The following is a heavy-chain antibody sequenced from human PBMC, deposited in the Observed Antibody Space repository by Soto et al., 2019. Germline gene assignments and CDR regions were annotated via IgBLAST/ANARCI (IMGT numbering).Heavy chain of an antibody. J-gene: IGHJ4*02. CDR2: INAGNGNT. D-gene: IGHD3-10*01. CDR1: GYTFTSYD. V-gene: IGHV1-3*01. Sequence: ASVKVSCKASGYTFTSYDMHWVRQAPGQRLEWMGWINAGNGNTKYSQKFQGRVTITRDTSASTAYMELSSLRSEDTAIYYCAASYGSGYRAFDYWGQGALVTVSS. CDR3: AASYGSGYRAFDY.